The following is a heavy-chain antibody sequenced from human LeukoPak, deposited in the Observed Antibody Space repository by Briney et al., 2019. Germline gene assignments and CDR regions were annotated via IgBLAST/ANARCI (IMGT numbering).Heavy chain of an antibody. Sequence: GGSLRLSCAASGFTFSSYDMSWVRQAPGKGLEWATAISGSGGSTYYADSVKGRFTISRDNSKNTLYLQMNSLRAEDTAVYYCAKDPATDIVVVVAASTGGYWGQGTLVTVSS. J-gene: IGHJ4*02. D-gene: IGHD2-15*01. V-gene: IGHV3-23*01. CDR1: GFTFSSYD. CDR3: AKDPATDIVVVVAASTGGY. CDR2: ISGSGGST.